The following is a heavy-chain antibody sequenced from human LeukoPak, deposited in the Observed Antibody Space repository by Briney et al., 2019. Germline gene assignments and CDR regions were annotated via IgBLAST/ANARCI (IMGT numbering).Heavy chain of an antibody. CDR1: GFTFSSYS. CDR3: ARAIRGSYSYYFDY. CDR2: ISSSSSTI. Sequence: GGSLRLSCAASGFTFSSYSMNWVRQAPGKGLEWASYISSSSSTIYYADSVKGRFTISRDNAKNSLYLQMNSLRDEDTAVYYCARAIRGSYSYYFDYWGQGTLVTVSS. J-gene: IGHJ4*02. D-gene: IGHD1-26*01. V-gene: IGHV3-48*02.